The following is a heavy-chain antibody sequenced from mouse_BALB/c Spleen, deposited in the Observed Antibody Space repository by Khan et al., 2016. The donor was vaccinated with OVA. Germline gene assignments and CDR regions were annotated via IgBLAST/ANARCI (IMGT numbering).Heavy chain of an antibody. CDR3: AISGSGSLAF. D-gene: IGHD2-2*01. V-gene: IGHV1-76*01. CDR2: IYPGCANT. Sequence: QVQLQQSGAELARPGASVKLSCKTSGYTFTDFYINWVKQRTGQGLEWIGDIYPGCANTYYHEKFKGKATLTVEKSSSTAYMQLSSLTSEDSAVYFGAISGSGSLAFWGQGTLVTVSA. CDR1: GYTFTDFY. J-gene: IGHJ3*01.